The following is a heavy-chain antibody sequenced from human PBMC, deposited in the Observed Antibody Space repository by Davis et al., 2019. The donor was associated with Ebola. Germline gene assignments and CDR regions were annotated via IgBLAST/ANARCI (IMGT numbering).Heavy chain of an antibody. Sequence: PGGSLRLSCAASGFTFSSYAMHWVRQAPGKGLEWVAVISYDGSNKYYADSVKGRFTISRDNSKNTLYLQMNSLRAEDTAVYYCARVRRTTADRLGFIGYGMDVWGKGTAVTVSS. J-gene: IGHJ6*04. D-gene: IGHD4-17*01. V-gene: IGHV3-30-3*01. CDR1: GFTFSSYA. CDR3: ARVRRTTADRLGFIGYGMDV. CDR2: ISYDGSNK.